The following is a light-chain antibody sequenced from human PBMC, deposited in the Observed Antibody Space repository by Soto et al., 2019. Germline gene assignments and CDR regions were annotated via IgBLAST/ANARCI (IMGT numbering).Light chain of an antibody. CDR3: QQSYGTPWT. CDR2: GAN. Sequence: EIQLTQSPSSLSASVGATIPITCGSSQSISRYLNWYQQRPGTAPKVLIFGANSLQRGVPSRFSGSGSGRDFVLTISSLQPEDSATYYCQQSYGTPWTFGQGTKVDIK. J-gene: IGKJ1*01. V-gene: IGKV1-39*01. CDR1: QSISRY.